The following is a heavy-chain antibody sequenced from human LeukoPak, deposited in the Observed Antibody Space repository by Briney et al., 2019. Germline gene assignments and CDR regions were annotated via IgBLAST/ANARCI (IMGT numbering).Heavy chain of an antibody. Sequence: PGGSLRLSCAVSGFTFSSYEMNWVRQAPGKGLVWVSHINSDGSRTNYAASVKGRFTISRDNAKNTLYLQMNSLRAEDTAVYYCARQPDYWGHGTLVTVSS. V-gene: IGHV3-74*01. CDR2: INSDGSRT. CDR1: GFTFSSYE. J-gene: IGHJ4*01. D-gene: IGHD1-14*01. CDR3: ARQPDY.